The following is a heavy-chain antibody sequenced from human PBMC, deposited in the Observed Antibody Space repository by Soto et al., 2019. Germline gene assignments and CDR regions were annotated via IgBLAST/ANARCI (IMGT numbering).Heavy chain of an antibody. CDR3: ARHHEYCSGGTCYVVDY. CDR1: GASISPYY. CDR2: VYYTGST. D-gene: IGHD2-15*01. Sequence: QVQLQESGPGLVKPSETLSLTCTVSGASISPYYWTWIRQPPGKELEWIGYVYYTGSTNYSPSLESRVTMSLDTSKSQFSLMLTSVTAADTPVYYCARHHEYCSGGTCYVVDYWGPGTLVTVSS. J-gene: IGHJ4*02. V-gene: IGHV4-59*08.